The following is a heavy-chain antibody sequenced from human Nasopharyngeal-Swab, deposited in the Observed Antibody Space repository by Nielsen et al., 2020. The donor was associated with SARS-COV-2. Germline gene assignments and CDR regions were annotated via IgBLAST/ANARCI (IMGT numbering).Heavy chain of an antibody. J-gene: IGHJ4*02. Sequence: GSLRLSCAVSGGSISSSNWWSWVRQPPGKGLEWIGEIYHSGSTNYNPSLKSRVTISVDKSKNQFSLKLSSVTAADTAVYYCARVVAAAGWNRGVDYWGQGTLVTVSS. D-gene: IGHD6-13*01. CDR2: IYHSGST. CDR1: GGSISSSNW. CDR3: ARVVAAAGWNRGVDY. V-gene: IGHV4-4*02.